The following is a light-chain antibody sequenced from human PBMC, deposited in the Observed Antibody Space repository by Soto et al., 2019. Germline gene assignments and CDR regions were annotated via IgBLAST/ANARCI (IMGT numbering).Light chain of an antibody. J-gene: IGKJ5*01. CDR2: LGS. CDR1: QSLLHSNGYNY. V-gene: IGKV2-28*01. Sequence: DLVMTQSPLSLPVTPGEPASISCRSSQSLLHSNGYNYLDWYLQKPGQSPQLLIYLGSNRASGVPDRVSGSGSGTDFTLKISRVEAEDVGVYYCMQAIQTPITFGQGTRLEIK. CDR3: MQAIQTPIT.